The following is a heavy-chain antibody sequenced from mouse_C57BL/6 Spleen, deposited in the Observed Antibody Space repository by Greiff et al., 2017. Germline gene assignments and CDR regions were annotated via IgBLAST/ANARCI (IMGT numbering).Heavy chain of an antibody. V-gene: IGHV1-26*01. D-gene: IGHD1-1*01. CDR3: ARLRFITTDYYAMDY. CDR2: INPNNGGT. CDR1: GYTFTDYY. J-gene: IGHJ4*01. Sequence: VQLKHSGPELVKPGASVKISCKASGYTFTDYYMNWVKQSHGKSLEWIGDINPNNGGTSYNQKFKGKATLTVDKSSSTAYMELRSLTSEDSAVYYCARLRFITTDYYAMDYWGQGTSVTVSS.